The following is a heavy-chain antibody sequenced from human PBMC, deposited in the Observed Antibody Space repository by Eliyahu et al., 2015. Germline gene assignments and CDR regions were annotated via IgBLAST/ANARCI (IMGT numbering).Heavy chain of an antibody. Sequence: QVQLQQWGAGLLKPSAXLXLTCAVXXGSFSGYYWSXXRQPPGKGLEWXGEINXXXSTNYNPSLKSRVTISVDTSKNQFSLKLSSVTAADTAVYYCARGRVPGIAAAGGFDYWGQGTLVTVSS. CDR3: ARGRVPGIAAAGGFDY. D-gene: IGHD6-13*01. J-gene: IGHJ4*02. V-gene: IGHV4-34*01. CDR1: XGSFSGYY. CDR2: INXXXST.